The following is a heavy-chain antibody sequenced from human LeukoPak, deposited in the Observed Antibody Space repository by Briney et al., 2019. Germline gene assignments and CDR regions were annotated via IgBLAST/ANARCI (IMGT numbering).Heavy chain of an antibody. D-gene: IGHD3-22*01. CDR2: ISWNSGSI. Sequence: GGSLRLSCAASGFTFSSYAMSWVRQAPGKGLGWVSGISWNSGSIGYADSVKGRFTISRDNAKNSLYLQMNSLRAEDTALYYCAKDLSWLLRGTYYFDYWGQGTLVTVSS. CDR1: GFTFSSYA. CDR3: AKDLSWLLRGTYYFDY. J-gene: IGHJ4*02. V-gene: IGHV3-9*01.